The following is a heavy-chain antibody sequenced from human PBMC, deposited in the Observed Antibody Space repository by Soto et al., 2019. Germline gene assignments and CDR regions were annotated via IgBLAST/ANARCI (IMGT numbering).Heavy chain of an antibody. D-gene: IGHD2-2*02. CDR2: IYYSGST. Sequence: TLSLTCTVSGGSISSGDYYWSWIRQPPGKGLEWIGYIYYSGSTYYSPSLKSRVTISVDTSKNLFSLKLNSVTAADTAVYYCARIYIYCSSTSCYTGQYYFDYWGQGTLVTVSS. J-gene: IGHJ4*02. CDR1: GGSISSGDYY. V-gene: IGHV4-30-4*01. CDR3: ARIYIYCSSTSCYTGQYYFDY.